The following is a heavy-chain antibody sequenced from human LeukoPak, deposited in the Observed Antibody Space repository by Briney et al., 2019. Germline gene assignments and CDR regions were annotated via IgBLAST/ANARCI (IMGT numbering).Heavy chain of an antibody. Sequence: GGSLRLSCAASGFTFSSYSMNWVGQAPGKGLEWVSSISSSSSYIYYADSVKGRFTISRDNAKNSLYLQMNSLRAEDTAVYYCAKDSGSYTFDYWGQGTLVTVSS. J-gene: IGHJ4*02. CDR3: AKDSGSYTFDY. D-gene: IGHD1-26*01. CDR1: GFTFSSYS. V-gene: IGHV3-21*01. CDR2: ISSSSSYI.